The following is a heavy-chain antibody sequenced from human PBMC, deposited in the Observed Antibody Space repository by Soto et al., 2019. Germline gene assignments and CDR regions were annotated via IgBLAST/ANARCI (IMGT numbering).Heavy chain of an antibody. CDR1: GDSFVSPGYY. CDR3: ARQMGPGWSAP. V-gene: IGHV4-39*01. J-gene: IGHJ5*02. Sequence: LSLTCRVSGDSFVSPGYYWGWIRQPPGEGLEWIGSIYYSGSTYVKPSLRSRVSVSVDVSESQFSLKLFSVTAADTAVYFCARQMGPGWSAPWGRG. CDR2: IYYSGST.